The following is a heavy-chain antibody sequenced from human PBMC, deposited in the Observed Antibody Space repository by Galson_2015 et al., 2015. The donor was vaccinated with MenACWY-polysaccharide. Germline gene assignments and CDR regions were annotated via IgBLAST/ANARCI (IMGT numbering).Heavy chain of an antibody. D-gene: IGHD3-3*01. Sequence: SLRLSCAASGFTFGSYSMNWVHQAPGKGLEWVSYITSSSSTIYYADSVKGRFTISRDNAKNSLYLQMNNLRAEDTAVYYCATDYDFWSAYYTWRNDYWGPGTLVTVSS. CDR1: GFTFGSYS. V-gene: IGHV3-48*01. CDR2: ITSSSSTI. CDR3: ATDYDFWSAYYTWRNDY. J-gene: IGHJ4*02.